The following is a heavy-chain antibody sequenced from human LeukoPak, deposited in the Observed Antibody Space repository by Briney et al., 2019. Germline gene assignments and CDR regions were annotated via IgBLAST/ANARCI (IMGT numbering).Heavy chain of an antibody. CDR3: AREDGGYSSGWYIYY. Sequence: GGSLRLSCAVSGFTFSSYEMNWVRQAPGKGLEWVSYISSSGSTIYYADSVKGRFTISRDNAKNSLYLQMNSLRAEDTAVYYCAREDGGYSSGWYIYYWGQGTLVTVSS. D-gene: IGHD6-19*01. V-gene: IGHV3-48*03. CDR2: ISSSGSTI. J-gene: IGHJ4*02. CDR1: GFTFSSYE.